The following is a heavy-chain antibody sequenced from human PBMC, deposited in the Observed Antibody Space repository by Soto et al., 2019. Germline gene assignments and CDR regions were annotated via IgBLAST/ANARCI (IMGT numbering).Heavy chain of an antibody. CDR3: ARGGSGSYYITTLKWFDP. CDR1: GFTFSSYS. CDR2: ISSSSSYI. J-gene: IGHJ5*02. V-gene: IGHV3-21*01. D-gene: IGHD3-10*01. Sequence: PGGSLRLSCAASGFTFSSYSINWVRQAPGKGLEWVSSISSSSSYIYYADSVKGRFTISRDNAKNSLYLQMNSLRAEDTAVYYCARGGSGSYYITTLKWFDPSGQGTLVTLSS.